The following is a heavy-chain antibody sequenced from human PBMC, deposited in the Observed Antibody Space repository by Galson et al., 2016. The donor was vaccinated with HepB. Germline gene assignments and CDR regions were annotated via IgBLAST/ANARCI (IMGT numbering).Heavy chain of an antibody. CDR3: VREPTVTTFRGVFFLHGLDV. J-gene: IGHJ6*02. Sequence: SETLSLTCAVYGGSFSGYSWSWIRQSPGKGLEWIGEINESGDTKYNPSLKSRVTISLDAARNQFSLSLTSVTAADTAVYYFVREPTVTTFRGVFFLHGLDVWGQGTPVIVSS. D-gene: IGHD4-11*01. CDR1: GGSFSGYS. CDR2: INESGDT. V-gene: IGHV4-34*01.